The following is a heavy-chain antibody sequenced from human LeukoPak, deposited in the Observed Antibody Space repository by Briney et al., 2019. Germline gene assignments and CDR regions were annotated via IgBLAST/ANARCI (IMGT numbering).Heavy chain of an antibody. J-gene: IGHJ6*02. D-gene: IGHD3-10*01. V-gene: IGHV4-4*07. CDR1: GGSISSYY. CDR3: AREGGFSVSGSSYNVRYYGMDV. Sequence: PETLCLTCTVSGGSISSYYWSWIRQPAGKGLEWLGRIYASGSTDYNPSLKSGVTLSVDTSKSQFSLKLSSVTAANTAVYYCAREGGFSVSGSSYNVRYYGMDVWGQGTTVTVSS. CDR2: IYASGST.